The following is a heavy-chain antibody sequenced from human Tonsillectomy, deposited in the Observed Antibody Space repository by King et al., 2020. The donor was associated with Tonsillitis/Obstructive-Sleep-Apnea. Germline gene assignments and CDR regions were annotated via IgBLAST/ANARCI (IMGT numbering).Heavy chain of an antibody. J-gene: IGHJ6*03. CDR3: ASLDIVIVPADEGDYYYYMDV. D-gene: IGHD2-2*03. CDR2: ISGRCSTI. V-gene: IGHV3-48*03. CDR1: GFTFRSYE. Sequence: VQLVESGGGLVQPGGSLRLSCAASGFTFRSYEMNWVRQAPGKGLEWVSYISGRCSTIYYADSVKGRFTISRDNAKHSLYLQMNGLRAEDTAVYYCASLDIVIVPADEGDYYYYMDVWGKGTTVTVSS.